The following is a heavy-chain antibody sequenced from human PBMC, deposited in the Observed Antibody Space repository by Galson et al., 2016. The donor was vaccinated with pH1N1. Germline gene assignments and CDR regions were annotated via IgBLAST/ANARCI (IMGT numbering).Heavy chain of an antibody. CDR1: GGVFSNSG. CDR3: ARDPDGYGGHSRRAPQAGAS. Sequence: SVKVSCKASGGVFSNSGFSWVRQAPGEGLEWMGGIIPLFGTTNYARKFRDRITITADESMTTAYVELRSLRSDDTAMYYCARDPDGYGGHSRRAPQAGASWGQGTLVTVSA. V-gene: IGHV1-69*13. J-gene: IGHJ5*02. D-gene: IGHD2-21*01. CDR2: IIPLFGTT.